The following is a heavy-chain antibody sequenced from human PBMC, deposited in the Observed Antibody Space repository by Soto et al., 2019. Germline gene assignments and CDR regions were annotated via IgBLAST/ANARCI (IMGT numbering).Heavy chain of an antibody. CDR3: ARREIQGPIDY. CDR2: IYYSGTT. V-gene: IGHV4-28*01. CDR1: GYSISSSNW. J-gene: IGHJ4*02. D-gene: IGHD1-26*01. Sequence: QVQLQESGPGLVKPSDTLSLTCAVSGYSISSSNWWGWIRQPPGKGLEWIGYIYYSGTTYYNPSLKSRVTLSVDTSKNQFSLKLTSVTAVDTAVSYCARREIQGPIDYWGQGTLVTVSS.